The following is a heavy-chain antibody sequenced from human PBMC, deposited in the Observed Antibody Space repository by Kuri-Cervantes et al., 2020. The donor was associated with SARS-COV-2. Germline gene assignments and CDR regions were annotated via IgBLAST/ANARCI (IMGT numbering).Heavy chain of an antibody. D-gene: IGHD1-20*01. CDR1: GFTFSSYS. V-gene: IGHV3-74*01. Sequence: GESLKISCAASGFTFSSYSMNWVRQAPGKGLEWVSRINSDGSSTSYADSVKGRFTISRDNAKNTLYLQMNSMRAEDTSVYYCARVEWYNWNLFDAFDIWGQGTMVTVSS. J-gene: IGHJ3*02. CDR2: INSDGSST. CDR3: ARVEWYNWNLFDAFDI.